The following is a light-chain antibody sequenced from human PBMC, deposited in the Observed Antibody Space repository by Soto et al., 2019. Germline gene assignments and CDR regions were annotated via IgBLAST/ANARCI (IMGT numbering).Light chain of an antibody. CDR1: QSISSW. CDR2: DAS. J-gene: IGKJ4*01. Sequence: DIQMTQSPSTLSASVGDRVTITCRASQSISSWLAWYQQKPGKAPKLLIYDASSLESGVPSRFSGSGSGTAFTLTISSLQPDDFAPYYCQQYNSYLTFGVGTKVEIK. CDR3: QQYNSYLT. V-gene: IGKV1-5*01.